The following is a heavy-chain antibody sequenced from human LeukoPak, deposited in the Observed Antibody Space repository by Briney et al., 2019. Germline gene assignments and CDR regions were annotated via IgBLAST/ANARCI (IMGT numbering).Heavy chain of an antibody. CDR2: FDPEDGET. V-gene: IGHV1-24*01. J-gene: IGHJ1*01. D-gene: IGHD2-8*01. CDR3: ATGPYCTNGVCYREYFQH. CDR1: GYTLTELS. Sequence: GASVKVSCKVSGYTLTELSKHWVRQAPGKGLEWMGGFDPEDGETIYAQKFQGRVTMTEDTSTDTAYMELSSLRSEDTAVYYCATGPYCTNGVCYREYFQHWGQGTLVIVSS.